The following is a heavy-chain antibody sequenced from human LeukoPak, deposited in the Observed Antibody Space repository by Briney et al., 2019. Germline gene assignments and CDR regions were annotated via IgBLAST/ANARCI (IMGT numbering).Heavy chain of an antibody. V-gene: IGHV3-21*01. CDR3: ARGGDVVVTAAYDFDY. D-gene: IGHD2-2*01. J-gene: IGHJ4*02. CDR1: GFTFSSYS. Sequence: GGSLRLSCAASGFTFSSYSMNRVRQAPGKGLEWVSSISSSSSYIYYADSVKGRFTISRDNAKNSLYLQMNSLRAEDTAVYYCARGGDVVVTAAYDFDYWGQGTLVTVSS. CDR2: ISSSSSYI.